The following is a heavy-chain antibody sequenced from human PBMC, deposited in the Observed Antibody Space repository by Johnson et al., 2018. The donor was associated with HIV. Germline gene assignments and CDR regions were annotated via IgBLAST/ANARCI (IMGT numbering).Heavy chain of an antibody. D-gene: IGHD2-8*01. J-gene: IGHJ3*01. V-gene: IGHV3-9*01. CDR1: GFTFDDSA. Sequence: EVKLVESGGGLVQPGRSLRLSCAASGFTFDDSAMHWVRQVPGQGLEWISGISWNSGTIGYADSVKGRFTISRDNAKNSLYLQMNSLKAEDTAVYYCTTGSCIDGVCYAFDVWGQGTMVTVSS. CDR3: TTGSCIDGVCYAFDV. CDR2: ISWNSGTI.